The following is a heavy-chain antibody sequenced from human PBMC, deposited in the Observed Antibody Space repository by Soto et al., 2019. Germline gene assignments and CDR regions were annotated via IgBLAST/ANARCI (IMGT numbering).Heavy chain of an antibody. CDR2: IYYSGST. V-gene: IGHV4-31*03. Sequence: PSETLSLTCTVSGGSISSGGYYWSWIRQHPGKGLEWIGYIYYSGSTYYNPSLKSRVTISVDTSKNQFSLKLSSVTAADTAVYYCARTRRPLRRRRGSYYFDYWGQGTLVTVSS. CDR1: GGSISSGGYY. J-gene: IGHJ4*02. CDR3: ARTRRPLRRRRGSYYFDY. D-gene: IGHD3-10*01.